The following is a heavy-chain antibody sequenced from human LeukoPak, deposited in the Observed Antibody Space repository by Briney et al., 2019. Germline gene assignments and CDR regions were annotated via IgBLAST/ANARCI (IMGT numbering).Heavy chain of an antibody. CDR2: IYYSGST. J-gene: IGHJ4*02. V-gene: IGHV4-59*08. CDR3: ARHGIAAAGDPFDY. Sequence: PSETLSLTCSVSGVSISSYYWSWIRQPPGKGLEWIGYIYYSGSTNYNPSLKSRVTISVDTSKNQFSLKLSSVTAADTAVYYCARHGIAAAGDPFDYWGQGTLVTVSS. D-gene: IGHD6-13*01. CDR1: GVSISSYY.